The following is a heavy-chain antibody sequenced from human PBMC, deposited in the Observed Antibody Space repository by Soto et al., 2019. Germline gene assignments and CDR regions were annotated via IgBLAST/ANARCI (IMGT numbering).Heavy chain of an antibody. J-gene: IGHJ4*02. CDR3: ETEHIMGTRRLDY. D-gene: IGHD1-1*01. CDR2: ICSRSQTI. Sequence: GGSLRLSCGVSDFSFSSYSMNWVRQAPGKGLEWLSYICSRSQTIFYADSVKGRFTISRDNAKNSLYLQMNSLRDEDTAVYFCETEHIMGTRRLDYWGQGTRVTVSS. CDR1: DFSFSSYS. V-gene: IGHV3-48*02.